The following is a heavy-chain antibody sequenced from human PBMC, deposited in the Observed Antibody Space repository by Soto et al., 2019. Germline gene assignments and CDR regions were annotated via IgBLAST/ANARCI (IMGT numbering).Heavy chain of an antibody. J-gene: IGHJ5*02. CDR1: GFTFSSYS. V-gene: IGHV3-48*02. CDR3: ARDSVIFGAVPNWFDP. CDR2: ISSSSSTI. Sequence: TAGSLRLSCAASGFTFSSYSMNWVRQAPGKGLEWVSYISSSSSTIYYADSVKGRFTISRDNAKNSLYLQMNSLRDEDTAVYYCARDSVIFGAVPNWFDPWGQGTLVTVSS. D-gene: IGHD3-3*01.